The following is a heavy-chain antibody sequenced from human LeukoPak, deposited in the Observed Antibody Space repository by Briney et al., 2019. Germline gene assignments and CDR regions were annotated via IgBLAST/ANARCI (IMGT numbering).Heavy chain of an antibody. V-gene: IGHV4-61*02. CDR3: AAETFGGAPLGLFDI. D-gene: IGHD3-16*01. CDR1: GGSISSGGYY. Sequence: PSETLSLTCTVSGGSISSGGYYWSWIRQPAGKGLEYLGRIYSTGSTNYNPSLRSRVTISVDTSKNHFSLKLSSGAAADTAVYYCAAETFGGAPLGLFDIWGQGTMVTVSS. J-gene: IGHJ3*02. CDR2: IYSTGST.